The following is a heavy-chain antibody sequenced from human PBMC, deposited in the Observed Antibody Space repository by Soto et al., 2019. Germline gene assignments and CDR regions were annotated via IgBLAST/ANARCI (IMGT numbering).Heavy chain of an antibody. CDR3: ARVPDY. CDR2: IHYSGST. J-gene: IGHJ4*02. Sequence: SETLSLTCSVSGGSISSSRHYWGWIRQPPGKGLEWIGSIHYSGSTYYKPSLESRVTISVDTSKNQFSLNLSSVTAADTAVYYCARVPDYWGQGILVTVSS. CDR1: GGSISSSRHY. D-gene: IGHD2-2*01. V-gene: IGHV4-39*01.